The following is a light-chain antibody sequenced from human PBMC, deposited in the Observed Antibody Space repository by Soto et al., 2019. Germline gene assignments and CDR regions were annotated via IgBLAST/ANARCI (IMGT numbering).Light chain of an antibody. CDR1: QSVISY. CDR2: DTS. CDR3: QQRRNWPLT. J-gene: IGKJ4*01. V-gene: IGKV3-11*01. Sequence: EIVLTQSPATLSLSPGERATLSCRASQSVISYLAWYQQKRGQAPRLLIYDTSNRATGIPARFSGSGSGTDFTLTIRSLEPEDFAVYYCQQRRNWPLTFGGGTKVEIK.